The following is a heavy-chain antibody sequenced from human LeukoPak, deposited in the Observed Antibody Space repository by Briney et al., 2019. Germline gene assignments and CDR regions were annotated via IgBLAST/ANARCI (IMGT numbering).Heavy chain of an antibody. D-gene: IGHD6-13*01. V-gene: IGHV4-38-2*01. CDR2: LYHSDSI. CDR3: ARQHDSYHYYYVDV. CDR1: GYSISSGYY. Sequence: SETLSLTCAVSGYSISSGYYWIRIRQPPGKGLEWIGSLYHSDSIYYNPSLESRVTLSVDMSKNQFSLKLSFVTAADTDVYYCARQHDSYHYYYVDVWGKGTTVTVSS. J-gene: IGHJ6*03.